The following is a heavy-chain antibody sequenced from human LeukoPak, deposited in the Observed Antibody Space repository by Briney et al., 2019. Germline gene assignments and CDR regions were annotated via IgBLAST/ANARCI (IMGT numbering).Heavy chain of an antibody. J-gene: IGHJ4*02. CDR2: IYSSGST. D-gene: IGHD3-3*01. CDR1: GGSVSSGRHY. CDR3: ARAGGFFSPFGY. V-gene: IGHV4-61*01. Sequence: SETLSLTCTVSGGSVSSGRHYWSWIRQPPGKTLEWIGYIYSSGSTTYNPSLQSRVTISIYTSRNQFSLKLSSVTAADTAVYYCARAGGFFSPFGYWGQGTLVTVSS.